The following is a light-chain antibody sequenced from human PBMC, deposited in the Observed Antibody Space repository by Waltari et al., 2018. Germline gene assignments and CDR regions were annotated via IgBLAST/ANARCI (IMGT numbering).Light chain of an antibody. V-gene: IGLV2-14*01. CDR3: SSYTSSSTPYV. Sequence: QSALTQPASVSGSPGQSITISCTGTSSAVGGYNYFSWYQQHPGKAPKLMIYEVSNRPSGVSNRFSGSKSGNTASLTISGLQAEDEADYYCSSYTSSSTPYVFGTGTKVTVL. J-gene: IGLJ1*01. CDR2: EVS. CDR1: SSAVGGYNY.